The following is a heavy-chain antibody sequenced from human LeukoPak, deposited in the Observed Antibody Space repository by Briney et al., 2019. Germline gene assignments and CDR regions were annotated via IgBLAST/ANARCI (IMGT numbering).Heavy chain of an antibody. CDR3: ANLVLGRAYYDILTGYPPDY. D-gene: IGHD3-9*01. J-gene: IGHJ4*02. CDR1: GFTFSSYA. Sequence: SCKASGFTFSSYAMSWVRQAPGKGLEWVSAISGSGGSTYYADSVKGRFTISRDNSKNTLYLQMNSLRAEDTAVYYCANLVLGRAYYDILTGYPPDYWGQGTLVTVSS. V-gene: IGHV3-23*01. CDR2: ISGSGGST.